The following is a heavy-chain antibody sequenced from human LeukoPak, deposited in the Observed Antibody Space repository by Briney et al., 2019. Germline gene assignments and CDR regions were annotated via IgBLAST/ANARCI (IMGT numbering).Heavy chain of an antibody. V-gene: IGHV3-48*03. CDR2: ISTSGNTI. CDR1: GFTFSTYE. J-gene: IGHJ1*01. D-gene: IGHD1-26*01. CDR3: ASDTRKHSESFSFQY. Sequence: GGSLRLSCASSGFTFSTYEMKWVRQAPGKGLEWVSYISTSGNTIYYADSVKGRFAISRDNAKNSLYLQLNSLRAEDTSVYYCASDTRKHSESFSFQYWGQGTLVTVSS.